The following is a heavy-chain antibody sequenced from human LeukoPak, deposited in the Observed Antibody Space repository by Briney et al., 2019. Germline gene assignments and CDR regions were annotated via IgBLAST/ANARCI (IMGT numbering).Heavy chain of an antibody. CDR1: GLTFSTYA. Sequence: GGSLRLSSAVSGLTFSTYAMSRVRQAPGRGLEWVSSISSNGATTYYADSVKGRFTISRDNSKNTAFLQMNILRAEDTAVYYAVANMYNYMDVWGKGTTVTVSS. J-gene: IGHJ6*03. CDR3: VANMYNYMDV. CDR2: ISSNGATT. V-gene: IGHV3-23*01. D-gene: IGHD2-2*01.